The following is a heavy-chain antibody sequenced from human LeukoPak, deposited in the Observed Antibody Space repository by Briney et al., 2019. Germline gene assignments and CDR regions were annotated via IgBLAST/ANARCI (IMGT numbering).Heavy chain of an antibody. V-gene: IGHV4-61*02. Sequence: SETLSLTFTVSGGSISSGSYYWSWIRQPAGKGLEWIGRIYTSGSTNYNPSLKSRVTISVDTSKNQFSLKLSSVTAADTAVYYCARDRYDILTGYYPFDYWGQGTLVTVSS. J-gene: IGHJ4*02. D-gene: IGHD3-9*01. CDR2: IYTSGST. CDR1: GGSISSGSYY. CDR3: ARDRYDILTGYYPFDY.